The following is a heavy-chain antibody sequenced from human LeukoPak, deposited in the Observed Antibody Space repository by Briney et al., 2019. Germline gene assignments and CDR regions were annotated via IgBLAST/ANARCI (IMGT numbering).Heavy chain of an antibody. CDR3: ARDRGYSDSSAYYYDY. J-gene: IGHJ4*02. V-gene: IGHV3-66*01. CDR2: IYSGGST. D-gene: IGHD3-22*01. Sequence: GGSLRLSCAASGFTVSSSYMTWVRQAPGKGLEWVSVIYSGGSTYYADSVKGRFTISRDNSKNTLYLQMNSLRVEDTAVYYCARDRGYSDSSAYYYDYWGQGTLVTVSS. CDR1: GFTVSSSY.